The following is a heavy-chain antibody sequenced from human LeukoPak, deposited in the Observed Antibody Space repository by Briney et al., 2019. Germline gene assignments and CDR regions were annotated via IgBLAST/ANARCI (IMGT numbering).Heavy chain of an antibody. CDR3: ARDPYYYDSSGSD. CDR2: INPNSGGT. Sequence: ASVKVSCKASGYTFTGYYMHWVRQAPGQGLEWMGWINPNSGGTNYAQKFQGRVTMTRDTSISTAYMELSRLRSDDTAVYYCARDPYYYDSSGSDWGQGTLVTVSS. V-gene: IGHV1-2*02. D-gene: IGHD3-22*01. J-gene: IGHJ4*02. CDR1: GYTFTGYY.